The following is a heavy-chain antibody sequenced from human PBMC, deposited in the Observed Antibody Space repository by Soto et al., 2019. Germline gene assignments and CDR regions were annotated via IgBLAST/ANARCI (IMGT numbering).Heavy chain of an antibody. CDR1: GGSFSGYY. Sequence: PSETLSLTCAVYGGSFSGYYWSWIRQPPGKGLEWIGEINHSGSTNYNPSLKSRVTISVDTSKNQFSLKLSSVTAADTAVYYCARGGYYDFWSGYYPGKGYYYYGMDVWGQGPMVTVSS. V-gene: IGHV4-34*01. CDR3: ARGGYYDFWSGYYPGKGYYYYGMDV. J-gene: IGHJ6*02. D-gene: IGHD3-3*01. CDR2: INHSGST.